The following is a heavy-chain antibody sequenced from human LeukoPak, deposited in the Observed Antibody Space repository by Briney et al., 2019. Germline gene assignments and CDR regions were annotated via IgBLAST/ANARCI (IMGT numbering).Heavy chain of an antibody. D-gene: IGHD4-23*01. V-gene: IGHV3-74*01. CDR2: INSDGSST. J-gene: IGHJ4*02. CDR1: GFTFSSYW. Sequence: QPGGSLRLSCAASGFTFSSYWMHWVRQAPGKGLVWVSRINSDGSSTSYADSVKGRLTISRDNAKNTLYLQMNSLRAEDTAVYYCARGWGYGGNRVDYWGQGTLVTVSS. CDR3: ARGWGYGGNRVDY.